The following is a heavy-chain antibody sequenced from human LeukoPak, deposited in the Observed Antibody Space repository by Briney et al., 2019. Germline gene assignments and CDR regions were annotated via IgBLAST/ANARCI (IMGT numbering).Heavy chain of an antibody. CDR3: ARDRSNALGNRYFDY. CDR2: ISYDGSNK. Sequence: GGSLRLSCAASGFTFSSYAMHWVRQAPGKGLEWVAVISYDGSNKYYADSVKGRFTISRDNSKNTLYLQMNSLRAEDTAVYYCARDRSNALGNRYFDYWGQGTLVTVSS. V-gene: IGHV3-30-3*01. CDR1: GFTFSSYA. D-gene: IGHD1-26*01. J-gene: IGHJ4*02.